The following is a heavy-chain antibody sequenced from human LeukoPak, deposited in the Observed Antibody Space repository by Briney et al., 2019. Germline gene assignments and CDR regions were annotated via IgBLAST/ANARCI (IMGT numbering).Heavy chain of an antibody. CDR3: ARSSGYSSGWYVSDWFDP. CDR2: INPIFGTA. D-gene: IGHD6-19*01. Sequence: ASVKVSCKASGGTFSSYAISWVRQAPGQGLEWMGGINPIFGTANYAQKFQGRVTITADKSTSTAYMELSSLRSEDTAVYYCARSSGYSSGWYVSDWFDPWGQGTLVTVSS. V-gene: IGHV1-69*06. CDR1: GGTFSSYA. J-gene: IGHJ5*02.